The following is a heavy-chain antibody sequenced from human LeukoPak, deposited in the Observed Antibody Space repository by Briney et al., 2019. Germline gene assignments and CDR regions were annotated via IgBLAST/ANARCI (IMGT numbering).Heavy chain of an antibody. J-gene: IGHJ4*02. CDR3: ARVTGYRIEDYFDY. CDR2: IYYSGST. CDR1: GGSFSGYY. V-gene: IGHV4-59*01. Sequence: SETLSLTCAVYGGSFSGYYWSWIRQPPGKGLEWIGCIYYSGSTNYNPSLKSRVTISVETSKNEFSLKLRSVTAADTAVYYCARVTGYRIEDYFDYWGQGTLVTVSS. D-gene: IGHD6-13*01.